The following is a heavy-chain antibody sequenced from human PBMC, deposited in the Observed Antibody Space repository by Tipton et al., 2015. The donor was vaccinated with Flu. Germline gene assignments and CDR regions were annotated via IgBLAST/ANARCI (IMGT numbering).Heavy chain of an antibody. J-gene: IGHJ3*02. D-gene: IGHD2-21*02. CDR1: GGSISSSSYY. V-gene: IGHV4-39*07. CDR3: ARDPIGGVTDKAAFDI. Sequence: TLYLTCTVSGGSISSSSYYWGWIRQPPGKGLEWIGSIYYSGSTYDNPSLKSRVTISVDTSKNQFSLKLSSVTAADTAVYYCARDPIGGVTDKAAFDIWGQGTRVTVSS. CDR2: IYYSGST.